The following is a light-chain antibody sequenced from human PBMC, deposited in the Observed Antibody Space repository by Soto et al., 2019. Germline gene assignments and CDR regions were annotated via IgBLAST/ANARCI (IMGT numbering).Light chain of an antibody. J-gene: IGKJ1*01. CDR1: QSISSY. CDR2: AAS. Sequence: EIQMTQSPSSLSASVGDRVTITCRASQSISSYLNWYQQKPGKAPKLLIYAASSLQSGVPSRFSGSGSGTDFTLTISSLQPEDFATYYCQQSYSTPQTFGQGT. CDR3: QQSYSTPQT. V-gene: IGKV1-39*01.